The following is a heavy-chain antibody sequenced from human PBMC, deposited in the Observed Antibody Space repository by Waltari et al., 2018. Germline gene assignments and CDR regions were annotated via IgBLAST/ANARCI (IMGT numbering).Heavy chain of an antibody. Sequence: QVQLVESGGGVVQPGRSLRLSCAASGFTFSSYGMHGVRQAPGKGLEWVAVISYDGSNKYYADSVKGRFTISRDNSKNTLYLQMNSLRAEDTAVYYCANLMDYGADMDVWGKGTTVTVSS. CDR1: GFTFSSYG. J-gene: IGHJ6*03. D-gene: IGHD4-17*01. V-gene: IGHV3-30*18. CDR2: ISYDGSNK. CDR3: ANLMDYGADMDV.